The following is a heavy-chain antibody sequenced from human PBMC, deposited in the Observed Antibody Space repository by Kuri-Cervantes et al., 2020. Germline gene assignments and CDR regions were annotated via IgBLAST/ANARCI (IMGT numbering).Heavy chain of an antibody. J-gene: IGHJ4*02. CDR3: AKSRDRYDILTGSADY. D-gene: IGHD3-9*01. V-gene: IGHV1-46*01. CDR2: INPSGGST. Sequence: ASVKVSCKASGYTFTSYCMHWVRQAPGQGLEWMGIINPSGGSTSYAQKFQGRVTMTRDTSTSTVYMELSSLRTEDTAVYYCAKSRDRYDILTGSADYWGQGTLVTVSS. CDR1: GYTFTSYC.